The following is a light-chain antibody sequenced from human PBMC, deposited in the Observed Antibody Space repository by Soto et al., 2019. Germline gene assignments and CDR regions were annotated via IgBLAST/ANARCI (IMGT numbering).Light chain of an antibody. J-gene: IGKJ1*01. CDR1: QSVSSN. Sequence: EIVMTQSPATLSVSPGERATLSCRASQSVSSNLAWYQQKPGQAPRLLIYGASTRATGIPARFSGSGSGTDFTITSSSVHEEYFADYYRQRNNNSPATFGQGTKLEIK. CDR2: GAS. V-gene: IGKV3-15*01. CDR3: QRNNNSPAT.